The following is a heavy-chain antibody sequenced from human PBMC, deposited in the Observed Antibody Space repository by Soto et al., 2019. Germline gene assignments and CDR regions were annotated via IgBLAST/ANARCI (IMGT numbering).Heavy chain of an antibody. CDR3: AKYSSPLGRYGYPFDY. J-gene: IGHJ4*02. V-gene: IGHV3-23*01. D-gene: IGHD5-18*01. CDR2: ISGSGGST. CDR1: GFTFSSYA. Sequence: EVQLLESGGGLVQPGGSLRLSCAASGFTFSSYAMSWVRQAPGKGLEWVLAISGSGGSTYYADSVKGRFTISRDNSKNTLYLQMNSLRAEDTAVYYCAKYSSPLGRYGYPFDYWGQGTLVTVSS.